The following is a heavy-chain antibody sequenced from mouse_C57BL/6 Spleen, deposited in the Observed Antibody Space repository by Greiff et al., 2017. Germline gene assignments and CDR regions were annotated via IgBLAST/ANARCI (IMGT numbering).Heavy chain of an antibody. CDR3: ARDRGGDGYLDY. J-gene: IGHJ2*01. V-gene: IGHV5-16*01. Sequence: EVMLVEFEGGLVQPGSSMKLSCTASGFTFSDYYMAWVRQVPEKGLEWVANINYDGSSTYSLDSLKSRFIISRDNAKNILYLQMSSLKSEDTATYYCARDRGGDGYLDYWGQGTTLTVSS. CDR2: INYDGSST. D-gene: IGHD2-3*01. CDR1: GFTFSDYY.